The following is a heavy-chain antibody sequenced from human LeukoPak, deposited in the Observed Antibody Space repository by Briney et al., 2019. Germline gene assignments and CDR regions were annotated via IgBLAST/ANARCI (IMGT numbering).Heavy chain of an antibody. CDR2: IYYSGST. J-gene: IGHJ6*03. D-gene: IGHD3-22*01. V-gene: IGHV4-59*01. CDR1: GGSISSYY. Sequence: SETLSLTCTVSGGSISSYYWSWIRQPPGKGLEWIGYIYYSGSTNYNPSLKSRVTISVDTSKNQFSLKLSSVTAADTAVYYCARDSGYDSSVKDYYYYMDVWGKGTTVTVSS. CDR3: ARDSGYDSSVKDYYYYMDV.